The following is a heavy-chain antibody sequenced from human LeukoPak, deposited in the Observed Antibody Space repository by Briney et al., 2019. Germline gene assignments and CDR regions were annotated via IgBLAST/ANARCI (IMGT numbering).Heavy chain of an antibody. CDR1: GYTFTGYY. D-gene: IGHD1-26*01. CDR3: ARDRGGSYYGY. J-gene: IGHJ4*02. V-gene: IGHV1-2*02. Sequence: ASVQVSCQDSGYTFTGYYMHWVRQAPGQGLEWMGWINPNSGGTNYAQKFQGRVTMTRDTSISTAYMELSRLRSDDTAVYYCARDRGGSYYGYWGQGTLVTVSS. CDR2: INPNSGGT.